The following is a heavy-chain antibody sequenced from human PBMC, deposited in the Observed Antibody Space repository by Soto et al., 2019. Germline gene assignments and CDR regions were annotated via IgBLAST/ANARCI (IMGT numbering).Heavy chain of an antibody. CDR1: GFSLSTSGVG. J-gene: IGHJ4*02. D-gene: IGHD2-8*01. V-gene: IGHV2-5*02. Sequence: ITLKESGPTLVKPTQTLMLTCTFSGFSLSTSGVGVSWIRQPPGKALEWLALIYWDDDKPYRPSLKSILTITKNTTKNQVVLTMTNMDPVDTATDYCADKTHNAVNGPIDYWGQGTLVTVSS. CDR2: IYWDDDK. CDR3: ADKTHNAVNGPIDY.